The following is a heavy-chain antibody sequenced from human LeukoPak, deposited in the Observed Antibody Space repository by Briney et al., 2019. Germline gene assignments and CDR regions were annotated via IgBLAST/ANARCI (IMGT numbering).Heavy chain of an antibody. J-gene: IGHJ4*02. Sequence: SGGSLRLSCAASGFTFSSYAMSWVRQAPGKGLEWVSAISGSGGSTYYADSVKGRFTISRDNSKNTLYLQMNSLRAEDTAVYYCAKDELEYCSSTSCSPFGYWGQGTLVTVSS. D-gene: IGHD2-2*01. CDR2: ISGSGGST. CDR3: AKDELEYCSSTSCSPFGY. V-gene: IGHV3-23*01. CDR1: GFTFSSYA.